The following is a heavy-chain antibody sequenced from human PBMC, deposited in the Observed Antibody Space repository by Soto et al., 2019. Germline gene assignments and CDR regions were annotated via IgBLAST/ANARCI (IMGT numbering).Heavy chain of an antibody. V-gene: IGHV3-48*03. D-gene: IGHD6-13*01. CDR2: ISSSGSTI. CDR1: GFTFSSYE. CDR3: ARDHLRDSSSWYVFGWFDP. J-gene: IGHJ5*02. Sequence: GGSLRLSCAASGFTFSSYEMNWVRQAPGKGLEWVSYISSSGSTIYYADSVKGRFTISRDNAKNPLYLQMNSLRAEDTAVYYCARDHLRDSSSWYVFGWFDPWGQGTLVTVSS.